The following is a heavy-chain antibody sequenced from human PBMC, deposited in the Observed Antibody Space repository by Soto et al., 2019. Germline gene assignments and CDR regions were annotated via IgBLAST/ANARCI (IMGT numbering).Heavy chain of an antibody. J-gene: IGHJ4*02. CDR1: GDSVSNNNAA. D-gene: IGHD5-18*01. CDR3: ARENIQLWFFIDY. V-gene: IGHV6-1*01. CDR2: TYYMSKWYN. Sequence: PSQTLSLTCAISGDSVSNNNAAWNWIRQSPSRGLEWLGRTYYMSKWYNDYAVSVKSRITINADTSKNQFSLQLNSVPPEDTAVYYCARENIQLWFFIDYWGKGNPVTVSS.